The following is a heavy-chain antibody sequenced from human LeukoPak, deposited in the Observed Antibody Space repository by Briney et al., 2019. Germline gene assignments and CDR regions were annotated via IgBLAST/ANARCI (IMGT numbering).Heavy chain of an antibody. V-gene: IGHV4-39*07. CDR3: ARGGWSLDY. CDR2: INHSGST. D-gene: IGHD6-19*01. CDR1: GGSISSSSYY. J-gene: IGHJ4*02. Sequence: PSETLSLTCTVSGGSISSSSYYWGWIRQPPGKGLEWIGEINHSGSTNYNPSLKSRVTISVDTSKNQFSLNLNSVTAADTAVYYCARGGWSLDYWGQGALVTVSS.